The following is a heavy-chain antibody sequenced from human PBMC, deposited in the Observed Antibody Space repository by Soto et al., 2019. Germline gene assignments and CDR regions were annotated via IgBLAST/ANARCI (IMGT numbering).Heavy chain of an antibody. CDR1: GFSFSAHG. J-gene: IGHJ6*02. CDR3: AKDGGGGYQPPNYYCYGLDV. D-gene: IGHD2-21*01. Sequence: PGGSLRLSCAASGFSFSAHGMHWVRQAPGKGLEWVAVISYDGINKDYADSVEGRLTISRDNSKNTLYLQLDSLRIDDTGIYYCAKDGGGGYQPPNYYCYGLDVWGQGTTVTVSS. V-gene: IGHV3-30*18. CDR2: ISYDGINK.